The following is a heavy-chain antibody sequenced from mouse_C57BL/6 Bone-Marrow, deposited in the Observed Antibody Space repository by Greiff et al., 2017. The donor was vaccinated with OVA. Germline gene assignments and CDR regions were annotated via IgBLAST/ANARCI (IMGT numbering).Heavy chain of an antibody. D-gene: IGHD2-2*01. Sequence: EVMLVESEGGLVQPGSSMKLSCTASGFTFSDYYMAWVRQVPEKGLEWVANINYDGSSTYYLDSFKSRFIISRDNAKNILYLQMSSLKSEDTATYYCARRGDGYDRWYYFDYWGQGTTLTVSS. V-gene: IGHV5-16*01. J-gene: IGHJ2*01. CDR1: GFTFSDYY. CDR3: ARRGDGYDRWYYFDY. CDR2: INYDGSST.